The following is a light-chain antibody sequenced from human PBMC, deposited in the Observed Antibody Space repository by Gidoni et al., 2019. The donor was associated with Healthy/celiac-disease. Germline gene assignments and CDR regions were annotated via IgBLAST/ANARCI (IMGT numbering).Light chain of an antibody. J-gene: IGLJ3*02. V-gene: IGLV2-14*01. CDR1: SSDVGGYNY. CDR3: SSYTSSSQKV. Sequence: QSALTQPASVSGSHGQSITISCTGTSSDVGGYNYVSWYQQHPGKSPTLMIYEVRNRPSGVSNLFSASKSGNTSSLTISGLQAEDEADYYCSSYTSSSQKVFGGGTKLTVL. CDR2: EVR.